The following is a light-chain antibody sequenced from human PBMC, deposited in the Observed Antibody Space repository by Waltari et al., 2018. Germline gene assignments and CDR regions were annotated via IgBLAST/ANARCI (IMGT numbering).Light chain of an antibody. CDR2: YDS. V-gene: IGLV3-21*01. CDR1: NIGSKN. CDR3: QVWDSSGDHGL. Sequence: SYDVTQPRSVSVSPGQTASITCGGDNIGSKNVHWYQQKPAQAPVLVIYYDSDRSSGIPERFSGSNSGNTATLTISGVEAGDEADYYCQVWDSSGDHGLFGGGTRLTVL. J-gene: IGLJ2*01.